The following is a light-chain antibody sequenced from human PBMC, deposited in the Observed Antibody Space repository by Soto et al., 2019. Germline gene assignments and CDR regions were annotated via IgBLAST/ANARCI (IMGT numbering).Light chain of an antibody. V-gene: IGLV2-14*01. Sequence: QSALTQAASVSGYPGQSITISCTGTRSDVGGYDYVSWYQQHPGKAPQVMIFDVSNRPSGVSNRFSGSKSGNTASLTISGLQAEDEADYYCSSYTISSTWVFGGGTKLTVL. J-gene: IGLJ3*02. CDR2: DVS. CDR3: SSYTISSTWV. CDR1: RSDVGGYDY.